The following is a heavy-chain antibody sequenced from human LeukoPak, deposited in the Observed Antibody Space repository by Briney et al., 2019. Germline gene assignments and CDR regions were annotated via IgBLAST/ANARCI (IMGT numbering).Heavy chain of an antibody. CDR3: AGIVATIGSDY. CDR2: IYYSGST. D-gene: IGHD5-12*01. V-gene: IGHV4-59*12. Sequence: PSETLSLTCTVSGGSISSYYWSWIRQPPGKGLEWIGYIYYSGSTNYNPSLKSRVTISVDTSKNQFSLKLSSVTAADTAVYYCAGIVATIGSDYWGQGTLVTVSS. CDR1: GGSISSYY. J-gene: IGHJ4*02.